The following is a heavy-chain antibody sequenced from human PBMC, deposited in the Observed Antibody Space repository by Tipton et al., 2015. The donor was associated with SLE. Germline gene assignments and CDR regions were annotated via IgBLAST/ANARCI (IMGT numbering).Heavy chain of an antibody. Sequence: SLRLSCAASGFTFSNDWMSWVRQAPGKGLEWVGGIKSKTDGGTTDFAAPVKGRFTISRDDSKNTLYLQMNSLKTEDTAVYYCTSGSSWYGDWYFDLWGRGTLVTVSS. J-gene: IGHJ2*01. CDR1: GFTFSNDW. CDR2: IKSKTDGGTT. V-gene: IGHV3-15*01. CDR3: TSGSSWYGDWYFDL. D-gene: IGHD6-13*01.